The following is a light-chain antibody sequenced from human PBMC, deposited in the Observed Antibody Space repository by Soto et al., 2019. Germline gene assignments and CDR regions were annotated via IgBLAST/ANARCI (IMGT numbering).Light chain of an antibody. V-gene: IGLV2-18*02. CDR1: SSDVGSYYR. CDR3: NSYTGSSTDV. Sequence: QSALTQPPSVSGSPGQSVTISCTGTSSDVGSYYRVSWYQQPPGAAPKLMIYEVSNRPSGVPDRFSGSKSGNTASLTISGLQAEDEADYYCNSYTGSSTDVFGTGTKLTVL. CDR2: EVS. J-gene: IGLJ1*01.